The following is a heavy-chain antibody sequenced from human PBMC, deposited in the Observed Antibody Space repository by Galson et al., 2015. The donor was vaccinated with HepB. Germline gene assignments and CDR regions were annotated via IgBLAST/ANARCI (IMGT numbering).Heavy chain of an antibody. CDR2: ISSSSSYI. CDR1: GFTFSSYS. Sequence: SLRLSCAASGFTFSSYSMNWVRQAPGKGLEWVSSISSSSSYIYYADSVKGRFTISRDNAKNSLYLQMNSLRAEDTAVYYCAREDSSGYYVGSFDYWGQGTLVTVSS. J-gene: IGHJ4*02. CDR3: AREDSSGYYVGSFDY. V-gene: IGHV3-21*01. D-gene: IGHD3-22*01.